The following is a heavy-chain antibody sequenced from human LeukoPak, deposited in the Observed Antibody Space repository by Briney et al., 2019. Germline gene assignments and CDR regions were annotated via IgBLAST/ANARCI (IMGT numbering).Heavy chain of an antibody. D-gene: IGHD4-17*01. V-gene: IGHV3-23*01. CDR1: GFTFSSYA. Sequence: PGASLTLSRAASGFTFSSYAMIGVGQAAGKGVEGVAVISGSGGSPITGRGGTEYYSDSVKGRFTISRDNSKNTLYLQRNTLRAEDTAVYYCAKDFHLTTWPLGLIHYWGQGTLVTVSS. CDR2: ISGSGGSPITGRGGTE. J-gene: IGHJ4*02. CDR3: AKDFHLTTWPLGLIHY.